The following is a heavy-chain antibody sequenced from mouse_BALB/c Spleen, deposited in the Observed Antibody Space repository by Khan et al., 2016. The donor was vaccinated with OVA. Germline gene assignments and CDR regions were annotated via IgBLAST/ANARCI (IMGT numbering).Heavy chain of an antibody. J-gene: IGHJ4*01. CDR1: GFPLSRYN. CDR3: ARAYYRYDGYYAIDY. CDR2: IWGGGGT. Sequence: QVQLKQSGPGLVAPSQSLSITCTVSGFPLSRYNIHWVRQPPGKGLEWLGMIWGGGGTDYNSTLKSRLSITKDNSESHVFLKMNSLQTEDTAMYYCARAYYRYDGYYAIDYWGQGTSVTVSS. D-gene: IGHD2-14*01. V-gene: IGHV2-6-4*01.